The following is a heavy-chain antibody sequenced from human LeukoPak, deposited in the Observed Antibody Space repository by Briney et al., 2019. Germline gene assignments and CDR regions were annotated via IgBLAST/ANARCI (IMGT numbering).Heavy chain of an antibody. V-gene: IGHV4-4*09. CDR1: GGSISSYY. CDR2: IYTSGST. CDR3: ARRLPDGSLDAFDI. Sequence: SETLSLTCTVSGGSISSYYWSWIRQPPGKGLEWIGYIYTSGSTNYNPSLKSRVTISVDTSKNQFSLKLSSVTAADTAVYYCARRLPDGSLDAFDIWGQGTMVTVSS. J-gene: IGHJ3*02. D-gene: IGHD2-2*03.